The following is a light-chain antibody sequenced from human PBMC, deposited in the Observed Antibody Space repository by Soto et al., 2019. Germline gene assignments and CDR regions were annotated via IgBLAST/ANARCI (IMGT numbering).Light chain of an antibody. CDR2: GNS. CDR3: QSYDSCLSGSHVV. J-gene: IGLJ2*01. Sequence: QSVLTQPPSVSGAPGQRVTISCTGSSSNIGAGYDVHWYQQLPGTAPKLLIYGNSNRPSGVPDRFSGSKSGTSASLAITGLQAEDEADYYCQSYDSCLSGSHVVFGGGTKVTVL. V-gene: IGLV1-40*01. CDR1: SSNIGAGYD.